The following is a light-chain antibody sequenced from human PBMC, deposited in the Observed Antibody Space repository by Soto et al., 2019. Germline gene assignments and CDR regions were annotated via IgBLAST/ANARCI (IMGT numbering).Light chain of an antibody. J-gene: IGKJ4*01. CDR3: QQYYNWPLT. CDR2: DAS. V-gene: IGKV3D-15*01. Sequence: ETVMTQSPATLSVSPGDRATLPCSASQSVSYNLAWYQQKPGQAPRLLIYDASTRATGTPARFSGSASGTEFTLPISSLLSEDVAVYYCQQYYNWPLTFGGGTKVDIK. CDR1: QSVSYN.